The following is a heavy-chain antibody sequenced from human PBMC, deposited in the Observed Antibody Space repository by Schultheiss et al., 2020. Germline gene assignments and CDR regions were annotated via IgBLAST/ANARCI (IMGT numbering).Heavy chain of an antibody. D-gene: IGHD2-15*01. V-gene: IGHV3-30*03. J-gene: IGHJ3*02. CDR3: ARGYCSGGSCYSAAFDI. Sequence: GGSLRLSCAASGFTFSSYSMHWVRQAPGKGLEWVAVISYDGSNKYYADSVKGRFTISRDNSKNTLYLQMNSLRAEDTAVYYCARGYCSGGSCYSAAFDIWGQGTMVTVSS. CDR2: ISYDGSNK. CDR1: GFTFSSYS.